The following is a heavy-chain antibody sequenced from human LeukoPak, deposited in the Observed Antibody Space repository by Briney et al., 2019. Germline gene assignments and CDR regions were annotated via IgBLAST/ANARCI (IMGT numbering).Heavy chain of an antibody. Sequence: ASETLSLTCTVSGGSISSGSYYWSWIRQPAGKGLEWIGRIYTSGSTNYNPSLKSRVTISVDTSKNQFSLKLSSVTAADTAVYYCARLGYVVVPAAINYFDYWGRGTLVTVSS. J-gene: IGHJ4*02. CDR2: IYTSGST. CDR1: GGSISSGSYY. CDR3: ARLGYVVVPAAINYFDY. D-gene: IGHD2-2*02. V-gene: IGHV4-61*02.